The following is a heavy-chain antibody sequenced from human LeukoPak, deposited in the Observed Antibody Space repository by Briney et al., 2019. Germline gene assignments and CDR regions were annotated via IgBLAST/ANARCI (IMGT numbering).Heavy chain of an antibody. D-gene: IGHD2-21*02. Sequence: PSETLSLTCSVSGGPVSSSSYYWGWIRQPPGKALEWIGTISYSGSTYYNPSLKSRVTISVDTSKNQFSLKVRSVTAADTAVYYCARAGDFASSFNYWGQGTLVTVSS. CDR3: ARAGDFASSFNY. CDR1: GGPVSSSSYY. V-gene: IGHV4-39*01. J-gene: IGHJ4*02. CDR2: ISYSGST.